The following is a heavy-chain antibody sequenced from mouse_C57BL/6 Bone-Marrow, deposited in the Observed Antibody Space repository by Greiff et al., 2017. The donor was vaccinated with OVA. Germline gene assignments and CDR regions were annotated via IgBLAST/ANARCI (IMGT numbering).Heavy chain of an antibody. V-gene: IGHV1-81*01. CDR1: GYTFTSYG. J-gene: IGHJ1*03. CDR2: IYPRSGNT. D-gene: IGHD1-1*01. Sequence: VKLMESGAELARPGASVKLSCKASGYTFTSYGISWVKQRTGQGLEWIGEIYPRSGNTYYNEKFKGKATLTADKSSSTAYMELRSLTSEDSAVYVFGSVVAPFWYFDVWGTGTTVTVSS. CDR3: GSVVAPFWYFDV.